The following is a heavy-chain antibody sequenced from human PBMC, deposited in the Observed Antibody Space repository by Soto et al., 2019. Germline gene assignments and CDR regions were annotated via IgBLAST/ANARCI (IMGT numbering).Heavy chain of an antibody. CDR2: TLYRSSKWYN. Sequence: PSQTLSLTCAISGDSVSTNIAAWSWIRQSPSRGLEWLGRTLYRSSKWYNEYAVSVKSRMTINPDPSKNQFSLQLNSVTPEDTAVYYCARDAAPTLNYPHGMDVWGQGTAVTVSS. V-gene: IGHV6-1*01. CDR1: GDSVSTNIAA. D-gene: IGHD1-7*01. J-gene: IGHJ6*02. CDR3: ARDAAPTLNYPHGMDV.